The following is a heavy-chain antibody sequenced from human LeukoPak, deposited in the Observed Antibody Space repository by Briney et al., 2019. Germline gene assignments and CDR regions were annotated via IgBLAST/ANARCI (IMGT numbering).Heavy chain of an antibody. D-gene: IGHD6-6*01. J-gene: IGHJ4*02. V-gene: IGHV4-59*01. CDR3: ARWGSIAVARFDY. CDR1: GGSISSYY. CDR2: IYYTGST. Sequence: PSETLSLTCTVSGGSISSYYWSWIRQPPGKGLEWIGYIYYTGSTNYNPSLTSRVNISVDTSKNQFSLNRTSVTAADTAVYYCARWGSIAVARFDYWGQGTLVTVSS.